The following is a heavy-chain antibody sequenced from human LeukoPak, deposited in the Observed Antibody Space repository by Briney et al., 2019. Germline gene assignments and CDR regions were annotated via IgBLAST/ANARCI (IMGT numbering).Heavy chain of an antibody. CDR3: AKVSVAGTSKYYFDY. D-gene: IGHD6-19*01. J-gene: IGHJ4*02. V-gene: IGHV3-30*18. CDR1: GFTFSSYG. CDR2: ISYDGSNK. Sequence: PGGSLRLSCAAPGFTFSSYGMHWVRQAPGKGLEWVAVISYDGSNKYYADSVKGRFTISRDNSKNTLYLQMNSLRAEDTAVYYCAKVSVAGTSKYYFDYWGQGTLVTVSS.